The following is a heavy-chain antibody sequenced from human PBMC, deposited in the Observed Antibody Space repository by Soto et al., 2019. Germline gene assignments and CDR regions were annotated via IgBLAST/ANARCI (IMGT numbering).Heavy chain of an antibody. V-gene: IGHV4-4*02. J-gene: IGHJ4*02. CDR1: GGSIRETNW. CDR3: AREIFNGHSPAAY. D-gene: IGHD3-9*01. CDR2: VHLNGNT. Sequence: SETLSLTCTVSGGSIRETNWWSWVRQSPAKGLEWIGEVHLNGNTNYNPSLKSRVTLSIDDSNNQLSLTLNSVTAADTAVYYSAREIFNGHSPAAYWGQGILVTVSS.